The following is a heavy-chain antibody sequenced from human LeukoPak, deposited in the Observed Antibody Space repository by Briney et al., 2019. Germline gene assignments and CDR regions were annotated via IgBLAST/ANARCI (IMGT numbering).Heavy chain of an antibody. J-gene: IGHJ5*02. CDR3: ARAAMVRGVTGWFDP. V-gene: IGHV4-59*01. CDR2: IYYSGST. D-gene: IGHD3-10*01. Sequence: PSETLSLTCTVSGGSISSYYWSWIRQPPGKRLEWIGYIYYSGSTNYNPSLKSRVTISVDTSKNQFSLKLSSVTAADTAVYYCARAAMVRGVTGWFDPWGQGTLVTVSS. CDR1: GGSISSYY.